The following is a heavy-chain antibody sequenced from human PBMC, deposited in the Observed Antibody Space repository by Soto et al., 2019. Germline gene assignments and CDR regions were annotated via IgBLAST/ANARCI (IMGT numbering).Heavy chain of an antibody. J-gene: IGHJ6*02. CDR3: SKGVITHHYYYGMDV. Sequence: GGSLRLSCAASGFTFNNYGMHWVRQAPGKGLEWVAVISYDGSNKFYAHSVKGRFTISRDNSKNTLSLQMNSLRAEDTAVYYCSKGVITHHYYYGMDVWGQGTRVTVSS. V-gene: IGHV3-30*18. CDR1: GFTFNNYG. D-gene: IGHD4-4*01. CDR2: ISYDGSNK.